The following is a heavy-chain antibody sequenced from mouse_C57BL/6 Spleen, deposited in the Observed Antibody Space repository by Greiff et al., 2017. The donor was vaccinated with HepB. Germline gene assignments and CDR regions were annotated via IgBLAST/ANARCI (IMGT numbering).Heavy chain of an antibody. CDR1: GYTFTSYW. J-gene: IGHJ3*01. V-gene: IGHV1-64*01. CDR3: ARTNYGGSDVEFAY. Sequence: QVQLQQPGAELVKPGASVKLSCKASGYTFTSYWMHWVKQRPGQGLEWIGMIHPNSGSTNYNEKFKSKATLTVDKSSSTAYMQLSSLTSEDSAVYYCARTNYGGSDVEFAYWGQGTLVTVSA. CDR2: IHPNSGST. D-gene: IGHD1-1*01.